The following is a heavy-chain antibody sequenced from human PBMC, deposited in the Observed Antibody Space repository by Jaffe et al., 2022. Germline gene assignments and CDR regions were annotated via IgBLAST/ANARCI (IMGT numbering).Heavy chain of an antibody. D-gene: IGHD3-16*02. J-gene: IGHJ4*02. CDR1: GFTFSGSA. Sequence: EVQLVESGGGLVQPGGSLKLSCAASGFTFSGSAMHWVRQASGKGLEWVGRIRSKANSYATAYAASVKGRFTISRDDSKNTAYLQMNSLKTEDTAVYYCTRPFMITFGGVIEDYWGQGTLVTVSS. CDR2: IRSKANSYAT. CDR3: TRPFMITFGGVIEDY. V-gene: IGHV3-73*02.